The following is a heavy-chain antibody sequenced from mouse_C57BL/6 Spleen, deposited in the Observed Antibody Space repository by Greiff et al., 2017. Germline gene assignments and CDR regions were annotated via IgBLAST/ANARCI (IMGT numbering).Heavy chain of an antibody. CDR2: IYPGDGDT. Sequence: VQLKESGPELVKPGASVKISCKASGYAFSSSWMNWVKQRPGKGLEWIGRIYPGDGDTNYNGKFKGKATLTADKSSSTAYMQLSSLTSEDSAVYFCARGGYFFAYWGQGTLVTVSA. J-gene: IGHJ3*01. V-gene: IGHV1-82*01. CDR1: GYAFSSSW. CDR3: ARGGYFFAY. D-gene: IGHD2-3*01.